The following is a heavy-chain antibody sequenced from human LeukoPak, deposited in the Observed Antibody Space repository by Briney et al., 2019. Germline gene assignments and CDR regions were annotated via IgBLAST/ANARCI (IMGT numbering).Heavy chain of an antibody. Sequence: GRSLRLSCAASGFTFDDYAMHWVRQAPGKGLEWVSGISWNSGSIGYADSVKGRFTISRDNAKNSLYLQMNSLRAEDTALYYCAKDIRWEPSHFDYWGQGTLVTVPS. CDR2: ISWNSGSI. J-gene: IGHJ4*02. D-gene: IGHD1-26*01. CDR3: AKDIRWEPSHFDY. CDR1: GFTFDDYA. V-gene: IGHV3-9*01.